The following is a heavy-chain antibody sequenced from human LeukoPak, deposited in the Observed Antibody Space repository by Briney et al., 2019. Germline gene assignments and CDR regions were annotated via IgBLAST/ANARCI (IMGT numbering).Heavy chain of an antibody. V-gene: IGHV3-53*05. J-gene: IGHJ6*02. CDR3: VRGYSFGPYGMDV. Sequence: GGSLRLSCAASGFTVSSNYMSWVRQAPGKGLEWVSVIYGGVNTVYADSVQGRFTISRDNSRNTLYLQMSSLRAEDTAVYFCVRGYSFGPYGMDVWGQGTTVTVSS. CDR2: IYGGVNT. CDR1: GFTVSSNY. D-gene: IGHD2-15*01.